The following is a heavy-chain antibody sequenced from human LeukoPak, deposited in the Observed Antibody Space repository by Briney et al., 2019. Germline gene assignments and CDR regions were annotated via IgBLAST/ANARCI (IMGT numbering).Heavy chain of an antibody. V-gene: IGHV3-74*01. CDR3: ARGAEGHNYGELDS. CDR2: IHYDGTYT. Sequence: GGSLRLSCAASAFTISTYWMHWVRQIPGKGLVWLSRIHYDGTYTTYVDSVRGRFTISRDNTKSTLYLQMNSLRADDTAVYYCARGAEGHNYGELDSWGQGTLVTVSS. D-gene: IGHD5-18*01. J-gene: IGHJ5*01. CDR1: AFTISTYW.